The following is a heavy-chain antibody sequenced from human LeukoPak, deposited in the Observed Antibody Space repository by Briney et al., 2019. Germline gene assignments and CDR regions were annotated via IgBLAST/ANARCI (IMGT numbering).Heavy chain of an antibody. CDR3: ARGRELGISSWYFDL. CDR1: GGSISSYY. CDR2: IYYSGST. D-gene: IGHD7-27*01. Sequence: PSETLSLTCTVSGGSISSYYWSWIRQPPGKGLEWIGYIYYSGSTNYNPSLKSRVPISVDTSKNQFYLKLSSVTAADTAVYYCARGRELGISSWYFDLWGRGTLVTVSS. V-gene: IGHV4-59*01. J-gene: IGHJ2*01.